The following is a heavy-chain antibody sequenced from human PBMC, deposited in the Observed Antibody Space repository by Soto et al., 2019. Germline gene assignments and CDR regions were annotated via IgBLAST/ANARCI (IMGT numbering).Heavy chain of an antibody. CDR2: INHSGST. CDR3: ARVGPATVTTNFDY. D-gene: IGHD4-17*01. J-gene: IGHJ4*02. Sequence: PSETLSLTCAVYGGSFNGYYWSWIRQPPGKGLEWIGGINHSGSTNYNPSLKSRVTISVDTSKNQFSLKLSSVTAADTAVYYCARVGPATVTTNFDYWGQGTLVTVSS. CDR1: GGSFNGYY. V-gene: IGHV4-34*01.